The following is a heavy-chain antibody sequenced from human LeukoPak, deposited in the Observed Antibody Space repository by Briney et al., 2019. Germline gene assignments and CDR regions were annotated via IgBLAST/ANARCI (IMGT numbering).Heavy chain of an antibody. V-gene: IGHV4-34*01. D-gene: IGHD3-3*01. CDR3: ARGILGRGYFDL. Sequence: SETLSLTCAVYGGSFRDYYWSWIRQTPGEGLQWIGGIKYGGSTDYNPSLKSRVTMSIDTSKNQFSLKLTSMTAADTGLYYCARGILGRGYFDLWGRDTLVTVSS. CDR2: IKYGGST. J-gene: IGHJ2*01. CDR1: GGSFRDYY.